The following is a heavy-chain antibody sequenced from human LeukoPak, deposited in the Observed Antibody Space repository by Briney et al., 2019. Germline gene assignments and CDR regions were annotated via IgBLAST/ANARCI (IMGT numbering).Heavy chain of an antibody. D-gene: IGHD2-21*01. J-gene: IGHJ4*02. Sequence: PGRSLRLSCTASGFTFDDYAMHWVRQVPGKGLEWVSGISWNSGSIGYAGSVKGRFTISRDNAKNSLYLQMNSLRAEDMALYYCAKDGCGGDCCIDYWGQGTLVTVSS. CDR2: ISWNSGSI. V-gene: IGHV3-9*03. CDR1: GFTFDDYA. CDR3: AKDGCGGDCCIDY.